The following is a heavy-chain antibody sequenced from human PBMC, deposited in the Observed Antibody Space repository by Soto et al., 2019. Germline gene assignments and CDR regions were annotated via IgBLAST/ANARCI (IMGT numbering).Heavy chain of an antibody. CDR2: INPSGGST. V-gene: IGHV1-46*01. CDR3: ARGGEQQLPPIDAFDI. CDR1: GYTFTSYY. D-gene: IGHD6-13*01. J-gene: IGHJ3*02. Sequence: GASVKVSCTASGYTFTSYYMHWVRQAPGQGLEWMGIINPSGGSTSYPQKFQGRVTMTRDTSTSTVYMELSSLRSEDTAVYYCARGGEQQLPPIDAFDIWGQGTMVTVSS.